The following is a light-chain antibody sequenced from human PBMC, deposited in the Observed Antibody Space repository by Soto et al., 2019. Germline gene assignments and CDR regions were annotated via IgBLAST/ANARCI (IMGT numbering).Light chain of an antibody. J-gene: IGKJ1*01. CDR2: GAS. V-gene: IGKV3-20*01. Sequence: EIVLTQSPGTLSLSPGERATLSCRASQSFSSSFLAWYQQKPGQAPRLLIYGASSRATGIPDRFSGSGSGTDFTLTISSLQSEDFAVYYCQQYNNWPRTFGQGTKVEIK. CDR1: QSFSSSF. CDR3: QQYNNWPRT.